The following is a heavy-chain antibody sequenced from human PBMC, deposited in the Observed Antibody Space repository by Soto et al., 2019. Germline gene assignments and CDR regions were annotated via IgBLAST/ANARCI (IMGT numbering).Heavy chain of an antibody. D-gene: IGHD3-16*02. CDR3: ARDLSPPCEFFYDAFDV. CDR1: GFTFSAFW. J-gene: IGHJ3*01. Sequence: EVQLVESGGGLVQPGESLRLSCAASGFTFSAFWMTWLRQAPGKGLEWVANIKRDGTVTHYGDSVEGRCTLSRDNAQNSLFLQLNSLRPEDTAMYYCARDLSPPCEFFYDAFDVWGQGTSVTVSS. V-gene: IGHV3-7*04. CDR2: IKRDGTVT.